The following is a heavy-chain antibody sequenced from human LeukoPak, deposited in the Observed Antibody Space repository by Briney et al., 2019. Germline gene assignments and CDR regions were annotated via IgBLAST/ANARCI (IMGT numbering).Heavy chain of an antibody. Sequence: ASVKVSCKVSGYTLTELSMHWVRQAPGKGLEWMGGFDPEDGETIYAQKFQGRVTMTEDTSTDTAYMELSSLRSEDTAVYYCATDHAGYGDLDYWGQGTLVTVSS. V-gene: IGHV1-24*01. CDR1: GYTLTELS. D-gene: IGHD4-17*01. J-gene: IGHJ4*02. CDR2: FDPEDGET. CDR3: ATDHAGYGDLDY.